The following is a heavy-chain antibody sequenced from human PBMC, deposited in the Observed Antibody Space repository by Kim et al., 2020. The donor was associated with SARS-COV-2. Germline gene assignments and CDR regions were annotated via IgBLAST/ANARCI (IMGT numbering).Heavy chain of an antibody. D-gene: IGHD3-10*01. CDR1: GFTFSNAW. CDR2: IKSKTDGGTT. Sequence: GGSLRLSCAASGFTFSNAWMSWVRQAPGKGLEWVGRIKSKTDGGTTDYAAPVKGRFTISRDDSKNTRYLQMNSLKTEDTAVYYCTTVEGYGSGAFPHYNWFNPWGQRTLVTVSS. CDR3: TTVEGYGSGAFPHYNWFNP. J-gene: IGHJ5*02. V-gene: IGHV3-15*01.